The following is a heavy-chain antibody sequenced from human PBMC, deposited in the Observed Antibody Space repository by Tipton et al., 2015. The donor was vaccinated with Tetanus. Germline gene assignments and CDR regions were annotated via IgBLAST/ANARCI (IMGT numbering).Heavy chain of an antibody. CDR2: IWYDGSNK. CDR1: GFTFRSYG. Sequence: SLRLSCAASGFTFRSYGMHWVRQAPGKGLEWVALIWYDGSNKNYADSVKGRFTISRDNSKDTLYLQMNSLRDEDTGVFYCARDTYYQSHHYNYFDFWGQGVRVTVSS. D-gene: IGHD5-24*01. CDR3: ARDTYYQSHHYNYFDF. J-gene: IGHJ4*02. V-gene: IGHV3-33*01.